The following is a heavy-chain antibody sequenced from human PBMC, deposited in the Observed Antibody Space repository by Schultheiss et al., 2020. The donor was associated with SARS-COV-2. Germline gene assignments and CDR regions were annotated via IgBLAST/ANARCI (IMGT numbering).Heavy chain of an antibody. J-gene: IGHJ4*02. CDR3: ARRSGGSKDS. V-gene: IGHV3-30-3*01. Sequence: GESLKISCAASGFTFSSYWMSWVRQAPGKGLEWVAAMSFDGFSKYYLDSVKGRFTISRDSSKNTVDLQMSSLTADDTAVYHCARRSGGSKDSWGQGTLVTVSS. CDR2: MSFDGFSK. D-gene: IGHD3-16*01. CDR1: GFTFSSYW.